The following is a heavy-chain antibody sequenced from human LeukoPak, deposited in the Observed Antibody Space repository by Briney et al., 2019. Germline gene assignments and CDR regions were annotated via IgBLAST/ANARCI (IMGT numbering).Heavy chain of an antibody. Sequence: PSETLSLTCTVSGGSISSSSYYWGWIRQPPGKGLEWIGSIYYSGGTYYNPSLKSRVTISVDTSKNQFSLKLSSVTAADTAVYYCARRPRITMIVVDWGQGTLVTVSS. V-gene: IGHV4-39*01. J-gene: IGHJ4*02. CDR1: GGSISSSSYY. CDR3: ARRPRITMIVVD. D-gene: IGHD3-22*01. CDR2: IYYSGGT.